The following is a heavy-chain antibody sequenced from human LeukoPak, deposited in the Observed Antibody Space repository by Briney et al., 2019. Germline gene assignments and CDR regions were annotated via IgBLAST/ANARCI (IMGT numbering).Heavy chain of an antibody. D-gene: IGHD3-22*01. Sequence: GESLKISCKALGYSFTTYWIAWVRQMPGRGLDWMGIIYPGDSDTTYSPSFQGQVTILVDKSISTAYLQWSSLKASDTAMYYCARRGYDSSGYTDAFDIWGQGTMVTVSS. CDR2: IYPGDSDT. J-gene: IGHJ3*02. V-gene: IGHV5-51*01. CDR1: GYSFTTYW. CDR3: ARRGYDSSGYTDAFDI.